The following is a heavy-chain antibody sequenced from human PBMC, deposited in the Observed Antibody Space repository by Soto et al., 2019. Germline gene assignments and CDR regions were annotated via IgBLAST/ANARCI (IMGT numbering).Heavy chain of an antibody. J-gene: IGHJ4*02. V-gene: IGHV3-33*01. Sequence: GGSLRLSCAASGFTFSSYGMHWVRQAPGKGLEWVAVIWYDGSNKYYADSVKGRFTISRDNSKNTLYLQMNSLRAEDTAVYYCARDQGVNYGFDYWGQGTLVTVSS. CDR1: GFTFSSYG. D-gene: IGHD3-10*01. CDR2: IWYDGSNK. CDR3: ARDQGVNYGFDY.